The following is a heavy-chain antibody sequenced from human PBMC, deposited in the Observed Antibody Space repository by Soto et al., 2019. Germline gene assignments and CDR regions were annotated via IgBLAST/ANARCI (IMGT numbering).Heavy chain of an antibody. Sequence: SETLSLTCAVYGGSFSGYYWSWIRQPPGKGLEWIGEINHSGSTNYNPSLKSRVTISVDTSKNQFSLKLSSVTAADTAVYYCARGVGSGSYYNTGRIWYFDLWGRGTLVTVSS. J-gene: IGHJ2*01. V-gene: IGHV4-34*01. CDR1: GGSFSGYY. D-gene: IGHD3-10*01. CDR3: ARGVGSGSYYNTGRIWYFDL. CDR2: INHSGST.